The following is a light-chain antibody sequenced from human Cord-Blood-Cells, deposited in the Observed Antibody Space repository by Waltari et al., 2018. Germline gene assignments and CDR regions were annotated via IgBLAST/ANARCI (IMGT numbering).Light chain of an antibody. J-gene: IGKJ1*01. CDR1: QSVLYSSNNKTY. CDR3: QQYYSTPWT. CDR2: WAS. V-gene: IGKV4-1*01. Sequence: DIVMTQSPDSLAASLGVRATINCKSSQSVLYSSNNKTYLAWYQQKPGQPPKLLIYWASTRESGVPDRFSGSGSGTDFTLTISSLQAEDVAVYYCQQYYSTPWTFGQGTKVEIK.